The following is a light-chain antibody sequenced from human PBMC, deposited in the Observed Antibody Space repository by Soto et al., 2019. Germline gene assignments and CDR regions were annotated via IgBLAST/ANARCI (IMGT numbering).Light chain of an antibody. CDR3: HHYGTSPT. J-gene: IGKJ5*01. V-gene: IGKV3-15*01. CDR2: GAS. Sequence: EIILTQSPASLSVSPGERATLSCRASQSVNNNLAWYQQKPGQAPRLLIYGASTRATGIPGRFRGSGSGTEFTLTISRLEPADFAVYFCHHYGTSPTFGQGTRLEIK. CDR1: QSVNNN.